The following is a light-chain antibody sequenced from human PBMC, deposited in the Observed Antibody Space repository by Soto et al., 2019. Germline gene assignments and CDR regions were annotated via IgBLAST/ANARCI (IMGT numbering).Light chain of an antibody. CDR1: QDISIW. CDR2: DAS. V-gene: IGKV1-12*01. J-gene: IGKJ1*01. CDR3: QQTDRFPWT. Sequence: DIQMTQPSSSVSASLGDRVTITCRASQDISIWLAWYQQRPGKAPKLLIYDASNLQSGVPSRFSGTGSGTDFTLTISSLQPEDCATYFCQQTDRFPWTSGQGTKVEV.